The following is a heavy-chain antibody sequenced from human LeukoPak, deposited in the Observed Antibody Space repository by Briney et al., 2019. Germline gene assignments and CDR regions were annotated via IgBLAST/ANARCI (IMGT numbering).Heavy chain of an antibody. CDR3: ARGVGHYLACSSTSCRYYFDY. CDR2: IYYSGST. D-gene: IGHD2-2*01. CDR1: GGSISSGGYY. V-gene: IGHV4-31*03. J-gene: IGHJ4*02. Sequence: SETLSLTCTVSGGSISSGGYYWSWIRQHPGKGLEWIGYIYYSGSTYYNPSLKSRVTISVDRSKNQFSLKLSSVTAADTAVYYCARGVGHYLACSSTSCRYYFDYWGLGTLVTVSS.